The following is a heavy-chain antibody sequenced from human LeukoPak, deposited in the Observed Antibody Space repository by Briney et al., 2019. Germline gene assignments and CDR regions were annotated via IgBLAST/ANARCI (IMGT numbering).Heavy chain of an antibody. CDR3: ARGLFWSGYYGRHPSLCAFDI. J-gene: IGHJ3*02. V-gene: IGHV4-39*07. CDR1: GGSISSSSYY. CDR2: IYYSGST. Sequence: SGTLSLTCTVSGGSISSSSYYWGWIRQPPGKGLEWIGSIYYSGSTYYNPSLKSRVTISVDTSKNQFSLKLSSVTAADTAVYYCARGLFWSGYYGRHPSLCAFDIWGQGTMVTVSS. D-gene: IGHD3-3*01.